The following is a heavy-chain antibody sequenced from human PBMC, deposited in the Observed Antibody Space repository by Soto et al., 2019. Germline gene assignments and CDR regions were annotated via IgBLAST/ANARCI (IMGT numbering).Heavy chain of an antibody. CDR3: ARHYTQGGGPDF. Sequence: QVQLQESGPGLVKPSGTLSLTCAVSGGSISSSNWWSWVRQPPGKGLEWIGEIYHSGSTNYNPSHQRRVTIPVDKSKHGCSLKLSSVPAADTAVYYCARHYTQGGGPDFWGQGTLVTVSS. V-gene: IGHV4-4*02. CDR1: GGSISSSNW. CDR2: IYHSGST. J-gene: IGHJ4*02. D-gene: IGHD3-16*01.